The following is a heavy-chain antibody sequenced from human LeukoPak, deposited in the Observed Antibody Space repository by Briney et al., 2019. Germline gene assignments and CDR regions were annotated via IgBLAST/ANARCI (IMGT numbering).Heavy chain of an antibody. D-gene: IGHD2-15*01. Sequence: PSETLSLTCAVSGGSLSSGGYSWRWIRQPPGKGLEWNVYIYHSGSTYYNPSLKSRVTISVDRSKNQFSLKLSSVTAADTAVYYCASLYCSGGSCIDYWGQGTLVTVSS. CDR1: GGSLSSGGYS. CDR3: ASLYCSGGSCIDY. CDR2: IYHSGST. J-gene: IGHJ4*02. V-gene: IGHV4-30-2*01.